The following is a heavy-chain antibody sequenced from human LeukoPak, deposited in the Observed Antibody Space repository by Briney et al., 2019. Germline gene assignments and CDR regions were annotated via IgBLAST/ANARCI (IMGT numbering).Heavy chain of an antibody. Sequence: SDTRSFPGTVLGTALRTYYWSWFGRPPGKGLEWIGYIYYSGSTNYNPSLKSRVTISVDTSKNQFSLKLSSVTAADTAVYYCAGGGIYWGQGTLVTVSS. D-gene: IGHD6-13*01. V-gene: IGHV4-59*01. CDR2: IYYSGST. CDR1: GTALRTYY. CDR3: AGGGIY. J-gene: IGHJ4*02.